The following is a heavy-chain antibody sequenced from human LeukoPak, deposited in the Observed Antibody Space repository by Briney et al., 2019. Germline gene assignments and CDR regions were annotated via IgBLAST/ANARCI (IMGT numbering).Heavy chain of an antibody. Sequence: ASVKVSCKVSGYTLTELSMHWVRQAPGKGLEWMGGFDPEDGETIYAQKFQGRVTMTRDTSTSTVYMELSSLRSEDTAVYYCARGGYSYGYDYWGQGTLVTVSS. CDR1: GYTLTELS. CDR2: FDPEDGET. J-gene: IGHJ4*02. D-gene: IGHD5-18*01. CDR3: ARGGYSYGYDY. V-gene: IGHV1-24*01.